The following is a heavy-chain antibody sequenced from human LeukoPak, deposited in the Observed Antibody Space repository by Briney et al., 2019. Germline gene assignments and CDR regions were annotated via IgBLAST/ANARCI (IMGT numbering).Heavy chain of an antibody. D-gene: IGHD3-22*01. V-gene: IGHV3-33*08. CDR3: ARDRTSDYYDSSGYFDY. CDR2: IWYDGSNK. CDR1: GFTFSSYW. Sequence: PGGSLRLSCAASGFTFSSYWMSWVRQAPGKGLEWVAVIWYDGSNKYYADSVKGRFTISRDNSKNTLYLQMNSLRAEDTAVYYCARDRTSDYYDSSGYFDYWGQGTLVTVSS. J-gene: IGHJ4*02.